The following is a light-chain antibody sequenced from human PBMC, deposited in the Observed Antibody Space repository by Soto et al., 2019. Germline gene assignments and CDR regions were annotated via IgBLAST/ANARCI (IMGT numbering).Light chain of an antibody. V-gene: IGLV1-44*01. J-gene: IGLJ1*01. CDR2: GNN. CDR3: AAWDDSLNGHYV. Sequence: QSVLTQPPSVSAAPGQKVTISCSGSSSNIGSNTVNWYQQLPGTAPKLLIYGNNERPSGVPDRFSGSKSGTSASLAISGLQSEDEADYYCAAWDDSLNGHYVFGTGTKLTVL. CDR1: SSNIGSNT.